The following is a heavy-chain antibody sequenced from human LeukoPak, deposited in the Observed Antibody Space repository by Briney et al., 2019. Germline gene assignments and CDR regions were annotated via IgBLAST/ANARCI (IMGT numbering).Heavy chain of an antibody. V-gene: IGHV3-30-3*01. Sequence: PGGSLRLSCAASGFSFSSYAMHWVRQAPGRGLEWVAVISFDGTNKYYADSVKGRLTISRDNSENTLHLQMNSLRAEDTAVYFCAREVAVSGTENGAFNAWGPGTTVIVSS. CDR2: ISFDGTNK. CDR1: GFSFSSYA. J-gene: IGHJ6*02. CDR3: AREVAVSGTENGAFNA. D-gene: IGHD6-19*01.